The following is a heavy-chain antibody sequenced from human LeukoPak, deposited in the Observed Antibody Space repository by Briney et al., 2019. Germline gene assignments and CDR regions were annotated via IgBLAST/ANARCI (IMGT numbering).Heavy chain of an antibody. Sequence: GGSLRLSCAASGFTFSSYSMNWVRQAPGKGLEWVSSISSSSYIYYAGSVKGRFTISRDNAKNPLYLQMNSLRAEDTAVYYCARHQGGSYYSIDYWGQGTLVTVSS. CDR2: ISSSSYI. D-gene: IGHD1-26*01. CDR1: GFTFSSYS. CDR3: ARHQGGSYYSIDY. V-gene: IGHV3-21*01. J-gene: IGHJ4*02.